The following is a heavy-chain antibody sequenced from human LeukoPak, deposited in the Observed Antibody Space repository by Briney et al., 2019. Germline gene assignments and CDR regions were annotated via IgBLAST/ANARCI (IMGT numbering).Heavy chain of an antibody. V-gene: IGHV3-23*01. CDR2: ISGSGGST. CDR1: GFTFSSYA. CDR3: AKDTYYGSGSYLGSFDY. J-gene: IGHJ4*02. D-gene: IGHD3-10*01. Sequence: GGSLRLSCAASGFTFSSYAMSWVRQAPGKGLEWVSAISGSGGSTCYADSVKGRFTISRDNSKNTLYLQMNSLRAEDTAVYYCAKDTYYGSGSYLGSFDYWGQGTLVTVSS.